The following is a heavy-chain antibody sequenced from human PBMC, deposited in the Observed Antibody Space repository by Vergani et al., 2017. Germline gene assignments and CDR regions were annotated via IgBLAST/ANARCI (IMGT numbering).Heavy chain of an antibody. CDR2: IYYSGST. CDR1: GGSISSYY. V-gene: IGHV4-59*01. CDR3: ARDLGYGDYVWYFDL. J-gene: IGHJ2*01. D-gene: IGHD4-17*01. Sequence: QVQLQESGPGLVKPSETLSLTCTVSGGSISSYYWSWIRQPPGKGLEWIGYIYYSGSTNYNPSLKSRVTISVDTSKNQFSLKLSSVTAADTAVYYCARDLGYGDYVWYFDLWGRGTLVTVSS.